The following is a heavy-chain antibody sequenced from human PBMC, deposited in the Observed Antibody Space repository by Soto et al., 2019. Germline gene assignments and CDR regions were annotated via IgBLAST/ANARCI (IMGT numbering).Heavy chain of an antibody. J-gene: IGHJ5*02. CDR1: GFTLRSYG. CDR2: ISDDGTKT. CDR3: TMPRSSSQWPSCDP. Sequence: QVKLVDSGGGVVQPGRSLRLSCVTSGFTLRSYGMHWVRQAPGTGTEWVAFISDDGTKTDYVDSAKGRFTVSRYNPRITLYLQIDRLRSEDAAVYYCTMPRSSSQWPSCDPWDHGTLATVSS. V-gene: IGHV3-30*03. D-gene: IGHD6-19*01.